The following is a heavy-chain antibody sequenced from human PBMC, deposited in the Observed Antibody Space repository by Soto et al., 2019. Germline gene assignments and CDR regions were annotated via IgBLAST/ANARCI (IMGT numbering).Heavy chain of an antibody. Sequence: LSLTCPVSGGSISSGGYYWSWIRQHPGKGLEWIGYIDSIGSTYYNPSLKNRVTISVDTSKNQFSLKLSSVSAADTAVYYCARETNYRKQYYFDYWGQGTLVTVSS. CDR3: ARETNYRKQYYFDY. CDR1: GGSISSGGYY. J-gene: IGHJ4*02. V-gene: IGHV4-31*03. CDR2: IDSIGST. D-gene: IGHD1-7*01.